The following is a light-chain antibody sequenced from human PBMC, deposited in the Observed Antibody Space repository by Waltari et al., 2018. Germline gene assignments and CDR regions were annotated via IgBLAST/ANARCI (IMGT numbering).Light chain of an antibody. CDR3: QSYDSDLIGVV. CDR1: SSNIGSPYN. V-gene: IGLV1-40*01. J-gene: IGLJ3*02. Sequence: QSVLTQPPSVSGAPGQRVTIPCTGSSSNIGSPYNVHWYQQLPGTAPKLLIYDDSHRPSWFPDRFSGSKSGTSASLAITELRAEDEAEYYCQSYDSDLIGVVFGGGTKVTVL. CDR2: DDS.